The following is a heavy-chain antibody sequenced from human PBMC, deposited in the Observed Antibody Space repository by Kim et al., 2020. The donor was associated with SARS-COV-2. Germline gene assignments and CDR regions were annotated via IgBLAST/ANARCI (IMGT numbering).Heavy chain of an antibody. J-gene: IGHJ4*02. CDR3: ARVSGAVPAVTTHKDY. CDR2: INHSGST. V-gene: IGHV4-34*01. CDR1: GGSFSRYY. D-gene: IGHD4-17*01. Sequence: SETLSLTCAVYGGSFSRYYCSWIRQPPAQGLEWIREINHSGSTNYNPSLKSRVTISVDTSKNQFSLKLSSVTAADTAVYYCARVSGAVPAVTTHKDYWGQGTLVTVSS.